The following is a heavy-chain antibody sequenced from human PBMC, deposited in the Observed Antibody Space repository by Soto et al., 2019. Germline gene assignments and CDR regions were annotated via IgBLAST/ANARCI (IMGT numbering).Heavy chain of an antibody. J-gene: IGHJ6*02. CDR2: IYWDDDK. D-gene: IGHD2-21*02. Sequence: QITLKESGPTLVKPTQTLTLTCTFSGFSLSTSGVGVGWIRQPPGKALEWLALIYWDDDKRYSPSLRSRLTINKDTSKHQVVLTMTNMDPVDTATYYCIQSRCGGDCLQSYASHYYCGMDVWGQGTTVTVSS. V-gene: IGHV2-5*02. CDR3: IQSRCGGDCLQSYASHYYCGMDV. CDR1: GFSLSTSGVG.